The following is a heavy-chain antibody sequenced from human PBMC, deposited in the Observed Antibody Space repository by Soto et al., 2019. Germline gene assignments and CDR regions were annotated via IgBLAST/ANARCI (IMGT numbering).Heavy chain of an antibody. CDR2: MNPNSGNT. CDR3: ARGRFLYWLVPQDSYYYTHV. D-gene: IGHD3-3*01. J-gene: IGHJ6*03. CDR1: GYTFTSYD. V-gene: IGHV1-8*01. Sequence: GASVKVSCKASGYTFTSYDINWVRQATGQGLEWMGWMNPNSGNTGYAQKFQGRVTMTRNTSISTAYMELSSLRSEDTAVYYCARGRFLYWLVPQDSYYYTHVWRQGPTVTV.